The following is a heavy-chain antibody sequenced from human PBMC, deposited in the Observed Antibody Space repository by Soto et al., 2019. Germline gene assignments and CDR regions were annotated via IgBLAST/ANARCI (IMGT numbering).Heavy chain of an antibody. CDR3: ARGGVIVVGLDV. V-gene: IGHV3-74*01. CDR1: GFTFDDYT. J-gene: IGHJ6*02. Sequence: PGGSLRLSCAASGFTFDDYTMHWVRQAPGKGLEWVSRIKTDGTITGYADSVKGRFTISRDNAKNTLYLQMNSLRAEDTAVYYCARGGVIVVGLDVWGQGTTVTVSS. CDR2: IKTDGTIT. D-gene: IGHD3-22*01.